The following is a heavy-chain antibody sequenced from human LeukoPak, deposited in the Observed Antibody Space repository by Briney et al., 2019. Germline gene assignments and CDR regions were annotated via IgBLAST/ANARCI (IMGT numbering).Heavy chain of an antibody. CDR2: SSSSSNTI. J-gene: IGHJ3*01. Sequence: GGSLRLSCAASGFTFSSYSMNWVRQAPGKGLEWVSYSSSSSNTIYYADSVKGRFTISRDNAKNSLYLQMNSLRAEDTAVYYCGRDPNGDYLGAFDFWGQGTMVSVSS. CDR3: GRDPNGDYLGAFDF. D-gene: IGHD4-17*01. CDR1: GFTFSSYS. V-gene: IGHV3-48*04.